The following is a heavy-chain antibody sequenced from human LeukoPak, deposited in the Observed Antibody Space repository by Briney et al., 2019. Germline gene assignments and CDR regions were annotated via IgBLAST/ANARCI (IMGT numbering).Heavy chain of an antibody. CDR1: GFTFSSYG. Sequence: PGGSLRLSCAASGFTFSSYGMHWVRQAPGKGLEWVAFIRYDGSNKYYADSVKGRFTISRDNSKNTLYLQMNSLRAEDKAVYYCAKDPNWGVTIGWYFDLWGRGTLVTVSS. J-gene: IGHJ2*01. D-gene: IGHD7-27*01. V-gene: IGHV3-30*02. CDR2: IRYDGSNK. CDR3: AKDPNWGVTIGWYFDL.